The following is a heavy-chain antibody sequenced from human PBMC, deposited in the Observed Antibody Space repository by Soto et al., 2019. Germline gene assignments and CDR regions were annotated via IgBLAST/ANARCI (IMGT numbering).Heavy chain of an antibody. J-gene: IGHJ5*02. CDR3: TLAVGTVTYNWFDP. CDR1: WGTCIGSS. D-gene: IGHD4-17*01. CDR2: IRSKANSYAT. Sequence: VGSLRHSCAASWGTCIGSSMHWVRHASGKVLERIGRIRSKANSYATAYAASVKGRFTNTRDDSKNTAYLQINSLKNEETGVYYCTLAVGTVTYNWFDPWGQGTLVTVSS. V-gene: IGHV3-73*01.